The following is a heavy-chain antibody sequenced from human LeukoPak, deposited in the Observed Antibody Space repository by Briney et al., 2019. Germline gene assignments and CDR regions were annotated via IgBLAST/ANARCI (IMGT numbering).Heavy chain of an antibody. Sequence: GGSLRLSCAASGFTFSSYWMSWVRQAPGKGLEWVANIKQDGSEKYYVDSVKGRFTISRDNAKNSLYLQMNSLRAEDTAVYYCARVGIAVAGREQSGYFDYWGQGTLVTVSS. V-gene: IGHV3-7*01. D-gene: IGHD6-19*01. CDR1: GFTFSSYW. CDR3: ARVGIAVAGREQSGYFDY. J-gene: IGHJ4*02. CDR2: IKQDGSEK.